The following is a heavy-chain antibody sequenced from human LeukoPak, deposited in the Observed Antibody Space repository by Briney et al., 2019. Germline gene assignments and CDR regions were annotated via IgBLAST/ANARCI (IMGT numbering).Heavy chain of an antibody. D-gene: IGHD3-16*02. CDR1: GGSISSYY. J-gene: IGHJ3*02. CDR2: IYYSGST. Sequence: SETLSLTCTVSGGSISSYYWSWIRQPPGKGLEWIGYIYYSGSTNYNPSLKSRVTISVDTSKNQFSLKLSSVTAADTAVYYCARDRGDYVWGSYRHLDAFDIWGQGTMVTVSS. V-gene: IGHV4-59*01. CDR3: ARDRGDYVWGSYRHLDAFDI.